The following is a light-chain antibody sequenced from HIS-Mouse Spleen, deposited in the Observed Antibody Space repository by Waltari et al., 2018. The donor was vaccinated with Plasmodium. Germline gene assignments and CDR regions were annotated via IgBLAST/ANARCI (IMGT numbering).Light chain of an antibody. CDR1: KLGYKY. Sequence: SYELTQPPSVSVSPGPTASITCSGDKLGYKYACWNPHKPGQSPVLVIYQDSKRPSGIPERFSGSNSGNTATLTISGTQAMDEADYYCQAWDSSTVVFGGGTKLTVL. V-gene: IGLV3-1*01. CDR3: QAWDSSTVV. CDR2: QDS. J-gene: IGLJ2*01.